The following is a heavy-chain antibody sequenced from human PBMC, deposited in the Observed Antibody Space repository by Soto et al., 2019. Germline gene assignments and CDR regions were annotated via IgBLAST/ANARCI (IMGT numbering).Heavy chain of an antibody. CDR3: ARMHTMVRANDY. J-gene: IGHJ4*02. Sequence: ESGGGLVQPGGSLRLSCAASGFTVSSNYMSWVRQAPGKGLEWVSVIYSGGSTYYADSVKGRFTISRDNSKNTLYLQMNSLRAEDTAVYYCARMHTMVRANDYWGQGTLVTVSS. D-gene: IGHD3-10*01. V-gene: IGHV3-66*01. CDR1: GFTVSSNY. CDR2: IYSGGST.